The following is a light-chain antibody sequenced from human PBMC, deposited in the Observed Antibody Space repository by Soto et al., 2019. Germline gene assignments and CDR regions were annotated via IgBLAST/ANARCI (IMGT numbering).Light chain of an antibody. CDR1: QSVSSSY. CDR2: GAS. Sequence: EIVLTQSPGTLSLSPGDRATLSCRASQSVSSSYLAWYQQKPGQAPRLLIYGASSRATGIPDRFSGSGSGKDFTLTISRLEPEDFAVYYCQQYGSSPYPFGQGTKLEIK. J-gene: IGKJ2*01. V-gene: IGKV3-20*01. CDR3: QQYGSSPYP.